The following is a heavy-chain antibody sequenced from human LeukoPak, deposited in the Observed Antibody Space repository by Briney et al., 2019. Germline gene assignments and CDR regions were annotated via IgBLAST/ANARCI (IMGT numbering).Heavy chain of an antibody. Sequence: PSETLSLTCAVYGGSFSGYYWSWIRQPPGKGLEWIGEMNHSGSTNYNPSLKSRVTISVDTSKNQFSLKLSSVTAEDTAVYYCARDSDDSSGYYGYWGQGTLVTVSS. CDR3: ARDSDDSSGYYGY. CDR1: GGSFSGYY. J-gene: IGHJ4*02. CDR2: MNHSGST. V-gene: IGHV4-34*01. D-gene: IGHD3-22*01.